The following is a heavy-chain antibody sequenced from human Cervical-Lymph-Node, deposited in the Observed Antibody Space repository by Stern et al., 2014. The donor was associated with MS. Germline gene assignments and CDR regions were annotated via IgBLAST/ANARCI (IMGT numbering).Heavy chain of an antibody. Sequence: VQLVQSGAEVKTPGESLKISCKGSGYSFTNYWIGWVRQMPGKGLEYMGIIYPGDSDTRYSPSFQGPVTFSADKYISTAYLQWSSLKASDTAIYYCARHDAYGDDTKGFDSWGQGTLVTVSS. V-gene: IGHV5-51*01. D-gene: IGHD4-17*01. J-gene: IGHJ4*02. CDR3: ARHDAYGDDTKGFDS. CDR1: GYSFTNYW. CDR2: IYPGDSDT.